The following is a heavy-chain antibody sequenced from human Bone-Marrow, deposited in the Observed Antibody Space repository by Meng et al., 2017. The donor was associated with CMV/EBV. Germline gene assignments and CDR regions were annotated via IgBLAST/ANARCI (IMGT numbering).Heavy chain of an antibody. CDR3: ARAYHLYNQVLRFDP. V-gene: IGHV1-69*05. D-gene: IGHD1-14*01. CDR1: GGTFSSYA. J-gene: IGHJ5*02. Sequence: SVKVSCKASGGTFSSYAISWVRQALGQGLEWMGGIIPIFGTANYAQKFQGRVTITTDESTSTAYMELSSLRSEDTAVYYCARAYHLYNQVLRFDPWGQGTLVTVSS. CDR2: IIPIFGTA.